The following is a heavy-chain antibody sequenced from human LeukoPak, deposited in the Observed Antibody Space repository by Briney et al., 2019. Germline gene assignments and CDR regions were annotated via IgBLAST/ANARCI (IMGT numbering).Heavy chain of an antibody. CDR2: IHFSGST. V-gene: IGHV4-59*01. Sequence: SETLSLTCTVSDASISGYYWSWIRQPREKGLEWIGSIHFSGSTNYNPSLSIQINISVDTSKNQLSLKLSSVTATDTAVYYCSRDLGGIYFDYWGRGTLVTVSS. J-gene: IGHJ4*02. CDR3: SRDLGGIYFDY. CDR1: DASISGYY. D-gene: IGHD1-26*01.